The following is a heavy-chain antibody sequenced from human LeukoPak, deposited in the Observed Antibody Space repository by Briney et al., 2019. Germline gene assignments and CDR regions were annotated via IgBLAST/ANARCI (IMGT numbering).Heavy chain of an antibody. J-gene: IGHJ1*01. CDR3: ARAYSSGWPEYFQH. CDR1: GGSFSDYY. Sequence: PSETLSLTCAVYGGSFSDYYWSWIRQPPGKGLEWIGEINHSGSTNYNPSLKSRVTISVDTSKNQFSLKLSSVTAADTAVYYCARAYSSGWPEYFQHWGQGTLVTVSS. CDR2: INHSGST. D-gene: IGHD6-19*01. V-gene: IGHV4-34*01.